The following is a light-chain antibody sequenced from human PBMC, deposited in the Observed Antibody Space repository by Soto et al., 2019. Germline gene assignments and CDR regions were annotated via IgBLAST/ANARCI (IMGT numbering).Light chain of an antibody. CDR3: CSYAGSYSDV. J-gene: IGLJ1*01. Sequence: QSVLTQPRSVSGSPGQSVTISCTGTSSDVGGYNYVSWYQQHPGKAPKLMIYDVSKRPSGVPDRFSCSNSGNTASLTISGLQAEAEADYYCCSYAGSYSDVFGTGTKVTVL. CDR1: SSDVGGYNY. CDR2: DVS. V-gene: IGLV2-11*01.